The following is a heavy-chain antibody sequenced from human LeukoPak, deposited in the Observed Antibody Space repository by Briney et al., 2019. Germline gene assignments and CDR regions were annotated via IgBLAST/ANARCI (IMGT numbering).Heavy chain of an antibody. Sequence: GGSLRLSCVASGFTVSSTHMVWVRQAPGKGLEWVSVTYTGGNSYYAGSVKGRFIISRDISKNTLYLQMNSLRAEDSALYYCARGGRGSAAVVAPRSFDIWGQGTMVTVSS. J-gene: IGHJ3*02. CDR2: TYTGGNS. CDR3: ARGGRGSAAVVAPRSFDI. CDR1: GFTVSSTH. V-gene: IGHV3-53*01. D-gene: IGHD3-22*01.